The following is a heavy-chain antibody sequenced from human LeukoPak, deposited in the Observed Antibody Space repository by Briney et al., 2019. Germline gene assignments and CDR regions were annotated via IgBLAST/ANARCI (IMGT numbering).Heavy chain of an antibody. J-gene: IGHJ4*02. Sequence: GGSLRLSCAASGFTFSTYWMHWVRQAPGKGLVWVSRIKSDGSSIMYADSVRGRFTISRDNAKNTLYLQMNSLRAEDTAVYYCARDLDYGGRSNFDHWSQGTLVTVSS. D-gene: IGHD4-23*01. V-gene: IGHV3-74*03. CDR2: IKSDGSSI. CDR1: GFTFSTYW. CDR3: ARDLDYGGRSNFDH.